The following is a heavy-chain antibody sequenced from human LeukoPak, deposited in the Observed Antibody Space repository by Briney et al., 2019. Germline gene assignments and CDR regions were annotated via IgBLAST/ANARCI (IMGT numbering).Heavy chain of an antibody. CDR1: GFTFSTHW. CDR2: IKQDGSEK. D-gene: IGHD3-10*01. Sequence: PGGSLRLSCAASGFTFSTHWMSWVRQAPGKGLEWVANIKQDGSEKYYVDSVKGRFTISRDNAKNSLYLQMNSPRVEDTAVYYCAREKHYYGSVVDYWGQGTLVTVSS. V-gene: IGHV3-7*01. CDR3: AREKHYYGSVVDY. J-gene: IGHJ4*02.